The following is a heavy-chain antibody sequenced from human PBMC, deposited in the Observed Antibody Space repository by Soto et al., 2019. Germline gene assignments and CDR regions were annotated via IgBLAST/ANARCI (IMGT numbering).Heavy chain of an antibody. CDR3: AKGAATITMIVVVMSQGSYYFDY. CDR2: ISGSGGST. V-gene: IGHV3-23*01. Sequence: GGSLRLSCAASGFTFSSYAMSWVRQAPGKGLEWVSAISGSGGSTYYADSVKGRFTISRDNSKNTLYLQMNSLRAEDTAVYYCAKGAATITMIVVVMSQGSYYFDYWGQGTLVTVSS. CDR1: GFTFSSYA. D-gene: IGHD3-22*01. J-gene: IGHJ4*02.